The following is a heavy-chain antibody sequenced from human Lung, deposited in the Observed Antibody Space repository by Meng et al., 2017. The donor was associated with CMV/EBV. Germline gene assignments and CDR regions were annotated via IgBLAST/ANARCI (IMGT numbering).Heavy chain of an antibody. D-gene: IGHD2-2*01. CDR3: ATGKYCGATSCEGSDTFEI. V-gene: IGHV1-24*01. CDR1: GYTLTEVS. Sequence: ASVXVSXKVSGYTLTEVSRHWVRQAPGKGLEWMGGFDVENDEIIYAQKFQGRVTMTEDTSRDTAYMELSGLRSEDTAVYYCATGKYCGATSCEGSDTFEIWGQGTXVTV. J-gene: IGHJ3*02. CDR2: FDVENDEI.